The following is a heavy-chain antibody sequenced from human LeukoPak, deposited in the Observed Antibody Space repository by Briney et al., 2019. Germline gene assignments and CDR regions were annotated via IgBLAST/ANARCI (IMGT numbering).Heavy chain of an antibody. Sequence: PGGSLRLSCAASGFTFSSYSMNWVRQAPGKGLEWVSVISGSGDETYYADSVKGRFTISRDNSKNTLYLQMNSLRADDTAVYYCAKSRPDSGYGEFDFWGQGTLVTVSS. D-gene: IGHD5-12*01. J-gene: IGHJ4*02. V-gene: IGHV3-23*01. CDR2: ISGSGDET. CDR3: AKSRPDSGYGEFDF. CDR1: GFTFSSYS.